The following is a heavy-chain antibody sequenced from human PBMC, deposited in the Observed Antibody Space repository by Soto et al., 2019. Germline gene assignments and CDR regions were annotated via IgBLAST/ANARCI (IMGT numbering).Heavy chain of an antibody. CDR3: ARGYDILTG. J-gene: IGHJ4*02. D-gene: IGHD3-9*01. CDR1: GGSISTYY. Sequence: QVQVQESGPGLVKPSETLSLTCTVSGGSISTYYWSWIRQPPGKGLEWIGYIYYTGSTNYNPSLTXRXTKXVDTSKYQFALKLSSVTAADTAVYYCARGYDILTGWGQGTLVTVSS. CDR2: IYYTGST. V-gene: IGHV4-59*01.